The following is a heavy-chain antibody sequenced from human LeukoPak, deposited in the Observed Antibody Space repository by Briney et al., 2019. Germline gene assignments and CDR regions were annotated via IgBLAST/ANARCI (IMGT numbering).Heavy chain of an antibody. CDR2: ISGSGGST. CDR3: AKGHLPGIVVADRDY. J-gene: IGHJ4*02. V-gene: IGHV3-23*01. CDR1: GFTFSSYA. D-gene: IGHD6-19*01. Sequence: PGGSLRLSCAASGFTFSSYAMSWVRQAPGKGLEWVSAISGSGGSTYYADSVKGRFTISRDNSKNTLYLQINSLRAEDTAVYYCAKGHLPGIVVADRDYWGQGTLVTVSS.